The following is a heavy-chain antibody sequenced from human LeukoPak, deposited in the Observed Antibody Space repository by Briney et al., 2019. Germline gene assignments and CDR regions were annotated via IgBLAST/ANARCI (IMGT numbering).Heavy chain of an antibody. CDR2: IYYSGST. Sequence: SETLSLTCAVYGRSFSSYYWSWIRQPPGKGLEWIGYIYYSGSTNYNPSLKSRVTISVDTSKNQFSLKLSSVTAADTAVYYCARSPYDFWSGYSSVPFDYWGQGTLVTVSS. D-gene: IGHD3-3*01. CDR1: GRSFSSYY. V-gene: IGHV4-59*01. CDR3: ARSPYDFWSGYSSVPFDY. J-gene: IGHJ4*02.